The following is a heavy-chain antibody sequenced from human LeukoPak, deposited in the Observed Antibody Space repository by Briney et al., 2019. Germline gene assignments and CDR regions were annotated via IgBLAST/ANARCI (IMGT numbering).Heavy chain of an antibody. J-gene: IGHJ3*01. V-gene: IGHV1-69*11. CDR1: GGTFSTYP. CDR2: IIPILSQS. D-gene: IGHD3/OR15-3a*01. CDR3: ATGTSYRDSFDV. Sequence: ASVKVSCKASGGTFSTYPINWVRQAPGQGLEWMGRIIPILSQSNYAQKFQGTVSITADEFTDTAYMELSSLRSKDTAVYYCATGTSYRDSFDVWGQGTMVTVSS.